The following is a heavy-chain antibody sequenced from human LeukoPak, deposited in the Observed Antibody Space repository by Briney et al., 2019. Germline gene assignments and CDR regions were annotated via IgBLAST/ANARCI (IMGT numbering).Heavy chain of an antibody. CDR2: INPNSGGT. Sequence: VASVKVSCEASGYTFTGYYMHWVQQAPGQGLEWMGWINPNSGGTNYAQKFQGRVTMTRDTSISTAYMELSRLRSDDTAVYYCARISGGSRVDYWGQGTLVTVSS. CDR1: GYTFTGYY. J-gene: IGHJ4*02. CDR3: ARISGGSRVDY. D-gene: IGHD3-10*01. V-gene: IGHV1-2*02.